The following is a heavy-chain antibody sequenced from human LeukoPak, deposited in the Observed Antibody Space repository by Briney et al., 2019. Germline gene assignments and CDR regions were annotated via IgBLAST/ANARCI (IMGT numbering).Heavy chain of an antibody. CDR1: GGSFSGYY. CDR2: INHSGST. Sequence: SETLSLTCAVCGGSFSGYYWSWIRQPPGKGLEWIGEINHSGSTNYNPSLKSRVTISVDTSKNQFSLKLSSVTAADTAVYYCARGPSDYYDSSGYYHYDYWGQGTLVTVSS. J-gene: IGHJ4*02. V-gene: IGHV4-34*01. CDR3: ARGPSDYYDSSGYYHYDY. D-gene: IGHD3-22*01.